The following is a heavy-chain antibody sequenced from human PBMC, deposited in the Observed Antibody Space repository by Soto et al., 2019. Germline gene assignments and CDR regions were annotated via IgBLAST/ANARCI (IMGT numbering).Heavy chain of an antibody. CDR3: AKDRSSTWSFDY. J-gene: IGHJ4*02. CDR1: GFTFSTYG. D-gene: IGHD6-13*01. V-gene: IGHV3-30*18. Sequence: QVQLVESGGGVVQPGRSLRLSCAASGFTFSTYGMQWVRQAPGKGLEWVAVISYDGSSKNFADSVKGRFTISRDNSKNTLSLQMNSLRTEDTAVYYCAKDRSSTWSFDYWGQGTLVTVSS. CDR2: ISYDGSSK.